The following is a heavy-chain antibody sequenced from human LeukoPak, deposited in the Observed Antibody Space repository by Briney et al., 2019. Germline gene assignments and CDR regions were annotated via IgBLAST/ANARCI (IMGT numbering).Heavy chain of an antibody. J-gene: IGHJ5*02. CDR1: GFTFSSYA. D-gene: IGHD6-13*01. CDR3: AREALGIAAAGPNNWFDP. CDR2: ISYDGSNK. Sequence: GGSLRLSCAASGFTFSSYAMHWVRQAPGKGLEWVALISYDGSNKYYADSVKGRFTISRDNSKNTLYLQMNSLRAEDTAVYYCAREALGIAAAGPNNWFDPWGQGTLVTVSS. V-gene: IGHV3-30-3*01.